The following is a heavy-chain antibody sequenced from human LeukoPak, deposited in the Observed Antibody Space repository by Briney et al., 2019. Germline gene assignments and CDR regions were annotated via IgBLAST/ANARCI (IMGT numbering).Heavy chain of an antibody. Sequence: SETLSLTCAVHGGSFSGYYWSWIRQPPGKGLEWIGEINHSGSTNYNPSLKSRVTISVDTSKNQFSLKLSSVTAADTAVYYCASRRGGGAFDIWGQGTMVTVSS. J-gene: IGHJ3*02. CDR2: INHSGST. V-gene: IGHV4-34*01. CDR3: ASRRGGGAFDI. D-gene: IGHD3-10*01. CDR1: GGSFSGYY.